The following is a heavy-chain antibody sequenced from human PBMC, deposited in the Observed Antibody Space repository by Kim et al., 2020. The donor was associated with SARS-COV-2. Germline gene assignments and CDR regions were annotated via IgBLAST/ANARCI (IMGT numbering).Heavy chain of an antibody. CDR3: ASRVRDGDYYYYGMDV. D-gene: IGHD4-17*01. V-gene: IGHV1-46*01. CDR2: INPSGGST. CDR1: GYTFTSYY. Sequence: ASVKVSCKASGYTFTSYYMHWVRQAPGQGLEWMGIINPSGGSTSYAQKFQGRVTMTRDTSTSTVYMELSSLRSEDTAVYYCASRVRDGDYYYYGMDVWGQGTTVTVSS. J-gene: IGHJ6*02.